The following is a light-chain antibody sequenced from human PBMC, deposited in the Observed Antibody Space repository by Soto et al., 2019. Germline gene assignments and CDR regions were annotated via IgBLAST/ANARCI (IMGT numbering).Light chain of an antibody. Sequence: ETVLTQSPGTVSLSPGERATLSCRASQTIRSNYLAWYRQTPGQAPRLLIYGASNRATGIADRFSGSGSGPNCTLIISRLEPEDFALYYRQQYGSSPWTFGQGTKVEIK. CDR2: GAS. CDR3: QQYGSSPWT. CDR1: QTIRSNY. J-gene: IGKJ1*01. V-gene: IGKV3-20*01.